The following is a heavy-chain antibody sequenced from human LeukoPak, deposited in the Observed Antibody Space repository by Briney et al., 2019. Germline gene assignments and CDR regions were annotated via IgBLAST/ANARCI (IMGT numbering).Heavy chain of an antibody. V-gene: IGHV4-34*01. CDR1: GGSFSGYY. CDR2: INHSGST. Sequence: PSETLSLTCAVYGGSFSGYYWSWIRQPPGKGLEWIGEINHSGSTNYNPSLKSRVTISVDTSKNQFSLKLSSVTAADTAVYYCARGNDILTAADYWGQGTLVTVSS. CDR3: ARGNDILTAADY. D-gene: IGHD3-9*01. J-gene: IGHJ4*02.